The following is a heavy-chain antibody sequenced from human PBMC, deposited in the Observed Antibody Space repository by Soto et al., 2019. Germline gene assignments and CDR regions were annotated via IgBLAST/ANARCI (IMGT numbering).Heavy chain of an antibody. D-gene: IGHD4-17*01. CDR1: GGSISSSSYY. J-gene: IGHJ4*02. Sequence: SETLSLTCTVSGGSISSSSYYWGWIRQPPGKGLEWIGSIYYSGSTYYNPSLKSRVTISVDTSKNQFSLKLSSVTAADTAVYYCARHSHDYGDYSDYWGQGTLVTVSS. V-gene: IGHV4-39*01. CDR3: ARHSHDYGDYSDY. CDR2: IYYSGST.